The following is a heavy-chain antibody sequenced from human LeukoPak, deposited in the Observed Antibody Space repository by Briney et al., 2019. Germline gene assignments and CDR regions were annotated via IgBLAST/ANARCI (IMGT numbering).Heavy chain of an antibody. V-gene: IGHV3-74*01. CDR3: AREETMGY. D-gene: IGHD3-10*01. CDR2: INRDGSNT. CDR1: GFTFNNYW. Sequence: GGSLRLSCAASGFTFNNYWMHWVRQVPGKGLVWVSRINRDGSNTDYADSVKGRFTISRDNAKNTLYLQMNSLSAEDTAVYYCAREETMGYWGQGTLVTVSS. J-gene: IGHJ4*02.